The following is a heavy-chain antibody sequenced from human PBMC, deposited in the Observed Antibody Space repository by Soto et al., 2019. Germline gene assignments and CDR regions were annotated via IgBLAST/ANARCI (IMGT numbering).Heavy chain of an antibody. CDR2: IYSGGST. CDR1: GFTVSSNY. V-gene: IGHV3-66*01. CDR3: ARVASGSYHYYYYYYMDV. Sequence: GGSLRLSCAASGFTVSSNYMSWVRQAPGKGLEWVSVIYSGGSTYYADSVKGRFTISRDNSKNTLYLQMNSLRAEDTAVYYCARVASGSYHYYYYYYMDVWGKGTTVTVSS. D-gene: IGHD3-10*01. J-gene: IGHJ6*03.